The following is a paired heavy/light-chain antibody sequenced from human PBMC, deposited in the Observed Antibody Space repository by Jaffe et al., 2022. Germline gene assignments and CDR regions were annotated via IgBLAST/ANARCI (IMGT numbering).Light chain of an antibody. Sequence: QSVLTQPPSVSAAPGQKVTISCSGSSSNIGNNYVSWYQQLPETAPKVLIYEDNKRPSGIPDRFSGSKSGTSATLGITGLQTGDEADYYCVTWDSSLSAGVFGAGTKVTVL. V-gene: IGLV1-51*02. CDR1: SSNIGNNY. J-gene: IGLJ1*01. CDR3: VTWDSSLSAGV. CDR2: EDN.
Heavy chain of an antibody. CDR3: AIGGSSSPAFGY. CDR2: IRSDGNNK. J-gene: IGHJ4*02. Sequence: QVQLAESGGGVVQPGGSLRLSCAASGFSFSSLAMHWVRQAPGKGLEWVAFIRSDGNNKYYTDSVKGRFTISRDNSKNTLYLQMNSLRAEDTAVFYCAIGGSSSPAFGYWGQGTLVTVSS. CDR1: GFSFSSLA. D-gene: IGHD6-13*01. V-gene: IGHV3-30*02.